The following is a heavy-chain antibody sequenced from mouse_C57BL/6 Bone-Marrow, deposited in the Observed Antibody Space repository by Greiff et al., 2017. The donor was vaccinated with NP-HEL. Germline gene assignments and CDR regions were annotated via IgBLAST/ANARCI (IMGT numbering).Heavy chain of an antibody. J-gene: IGHJ3*01. CDR2: IHPNSGST. Sequence: QVQLKQPGAELVKPGASVKLSCKASGYTFTSYWMHWVKQRPGQGLEWIGMIHPNSGSTNYNEKFKSKATLTVDKSSSTAYMQLSSLTSEDSAVYYCARSFYEWAYWGQGTLVTVSA. V-gene: IGHV1-64*01. CDR1: GYTFTSYW. CDR3: ARSFYEWAY. D-gene: IGHD2-3*01.